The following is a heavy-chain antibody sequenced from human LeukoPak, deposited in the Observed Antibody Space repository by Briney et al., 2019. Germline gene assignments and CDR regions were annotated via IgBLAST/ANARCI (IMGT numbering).Heavy chain of an antibody. J-gene: IGHJ5*02. CDR2: ISGSGGNT. CDR3: AKGPAMVRGTFDP. V-gene: IGHV3-23*01. Sequence: QSGGSLRLSCAASGFTFSTYGMSWVRQAPGKGLEWVSSISGSGGNTYYADSVKGRFTISRDYSKNTLYLQMNSLRTEETAVYYCAKGPAMVRGTFDPWGQGTLVTVSS. D-gene: IGHD3-10*01. CDR1: GFTFSTYG.